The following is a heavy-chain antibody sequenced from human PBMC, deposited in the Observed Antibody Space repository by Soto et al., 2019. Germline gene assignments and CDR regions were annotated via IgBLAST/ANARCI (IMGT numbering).Heavy chain of an antibody. Sequence: ASVKVSCKASGYTFTGYYMHWVRQAPGQGLEWMGWINPNSGGTNYAQKFQGWVTMTRDTSISTAYMELSRLRSDDTAVYYCTRGGEDIVVVPAAPAFDIWGQGTMVTVSS. CDR2: INPNSGGT. D-gene: IGHD2-2*01. V-gene: IGHV1-2*04. J-gene: IGHJ3*02. CDR1: GYTFTGYY. CDR3: TRGGEDIVVVPAAPAFDI.